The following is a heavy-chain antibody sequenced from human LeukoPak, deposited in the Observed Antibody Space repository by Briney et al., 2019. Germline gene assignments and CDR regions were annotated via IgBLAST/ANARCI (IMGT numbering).Heavy chain of an antibody. CDR1: GFTFSSYS. D-gene: IGHD6-19*01. J-gene: IGHJ4*02. CDR2: ISSSSSYI. V-gene: IGHV3-21*04. Sequence: PGGSLRLSCAASGFTFSSYSMNWVRQAPGKGLEWVSSISSSSSYIYYADSVKGRFTISKDNSKNTLYLQMNGLRAEDTAVYYCARDFPGITVTGMRPLDHWGQGTLVTVSS. CDR3: ARDFPGITVTGMRPLDH.